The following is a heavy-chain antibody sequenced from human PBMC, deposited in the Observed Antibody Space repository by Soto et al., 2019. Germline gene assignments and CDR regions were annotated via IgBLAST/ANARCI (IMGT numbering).Heavy chain of an antibody. CDR2: FYPEGGEA. CDR3: ATPPPLRGAMITNINFDF. J-gene: IGHJ4*02. D-gene: IGHD3-10*01. CDR1: VDPLNDIA. V-gene: IGHV1-24*01. Sequence: SVKFCCQGAVDPLNDIAFHWVRQASGTGLEWMGGFYPEGGEAIYAQKWHARVTVTEDTVTDTAYMELSGLKSDDTAVYYCATPPPLRGAMITNINFDFWGQEFLVTGSS.